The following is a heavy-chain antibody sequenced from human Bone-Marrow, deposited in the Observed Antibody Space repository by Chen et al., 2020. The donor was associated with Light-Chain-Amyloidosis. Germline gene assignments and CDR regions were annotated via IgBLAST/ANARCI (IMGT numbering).Heavy chain of an antibody. CDR2: IYYSGST. CDR3: ARRRLLGRHSSRHFDL. Sequence: QLQLQESGPGLVKPSETQSLTCTVSGGSISSSSYYWGWIRQPPGKGLEWIGSIYYSGSTYYNPSLKSRVTISVDTSKNQFSLKLSSVTAADTAVYYCARRRLLGRHSSRHFDLWGRGTLVTVSS. CDR1: GGSISSSSYY. V-gene: IGHV4-39*01. D-gene: IGHD2-15*01. J-gene: IGHJ2*01.